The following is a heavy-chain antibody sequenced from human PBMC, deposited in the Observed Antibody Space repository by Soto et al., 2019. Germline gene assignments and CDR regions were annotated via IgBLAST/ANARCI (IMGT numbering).Heavy chain of an antibody. CDR2: IYSGGNT. CDR3: ARHAWLEN. CDR1: GFSVSGDT. V-gene: IGHV3-53*02. Sequence: EVQLVETGGGLIYPGGSLRLSCAASGFSVSGDTMNWARQAPGKGLEWISAIYSGGNTNDAGSVKGRFTISRDTSKNTLYLQMNSLRVEDTAVYYCARHAWLENWGQGTLVTVSS. D-gene: IGHD3-9*01. J-gene: IGHJ4*02.